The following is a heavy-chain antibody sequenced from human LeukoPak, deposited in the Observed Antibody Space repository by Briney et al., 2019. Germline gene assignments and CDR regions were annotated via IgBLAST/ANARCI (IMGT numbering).Heavy chain of an antibody. J-gene: IGHJ4*02. CDR1: GYTFTGYY. CDR2: INPNSGGT. V-gene: IGHV1-2*02. D-gene: IGHD3-22*01. Sequence: ASVKVSCKASGYTFTGYYMHWVRQAPGQGLEWMGWINPNSGGTNYAQKFQGRVTITADKSTSTAYMELSSLRSEDTAVYYCASPNPHDSSGYPFDYWGQGTLVTVSS. CDR3: ASPNPHDSSGYPFDY.